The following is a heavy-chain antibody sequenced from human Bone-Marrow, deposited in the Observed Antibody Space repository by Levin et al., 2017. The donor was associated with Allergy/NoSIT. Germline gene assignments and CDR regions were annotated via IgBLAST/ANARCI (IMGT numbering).Heavy chain of an antibody. Sequence: QTGGSLRLSCAASGFTFSSYAMHWVRQAPGKGLEWVAVISYDGSNKYYADSVKGRFTISRDNSKNTLYLQMNSLRAEDTAVYYCARVSEGVSSSWYGNYYYYYGMDVWGQGTTVTVSS. D-gene: IGHD6-13*01. CDR1: GFTFSSYA. CDR3: ARVSEGVSSSWYGNYYYYYGMDV. CDR2: ISYDGSNK. V-gene: IGHV3-30*04. J-gene: IGHJ6*02.